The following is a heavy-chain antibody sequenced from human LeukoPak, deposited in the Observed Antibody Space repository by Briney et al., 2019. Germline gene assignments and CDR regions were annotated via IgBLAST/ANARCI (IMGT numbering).Heavy chain of an antibody. CDR2: INPNSGGT. J-gene: IGHJ4*02. V-gene: IGHV1-2*02. CDR3: ASLEGSNISPVLMVYVESDY. Sequence: VASVKVSCKASGYTFTGYYMHWVRQAPGQGLEWMGWINPNSGGTNYAQKFQGRVTMTRDTSISTAYMELSRLRSDDTAVYYCASLEGSNISPVLMVYVESDYWGQGTLVTVSS. D-gene: IGHD2-8*01. CDR1: GYTFTGYY.